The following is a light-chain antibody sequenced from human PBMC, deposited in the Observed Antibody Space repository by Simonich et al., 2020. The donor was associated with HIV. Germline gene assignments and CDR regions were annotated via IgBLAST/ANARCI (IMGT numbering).Light chain of an antibody. V-gene: IGKV4-1*01. CDR3: QQYYSTPPT. Sequence: DIVMTQSPDSLAVSLVERATINCKSSQSVLYSSNNKNYLAWYQQKPGHPPNLLIYWASTRESGVPDRFSASGSGTDFTLTISSLQAEDVAIYYCQQYYSTPPTFGQGTKVEIK. CDR1: QSVLYSSNNKNY. J-gene: IGKJ1*01. CDR2: WAS.